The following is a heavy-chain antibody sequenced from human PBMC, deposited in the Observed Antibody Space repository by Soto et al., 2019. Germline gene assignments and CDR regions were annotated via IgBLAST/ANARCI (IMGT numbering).Heavy chain of an antibody. V-gene: IGHV5-51*01. CDR1: GYSFSNWW. CDR2: IYPSDSQT. CDR3: ARQGGYGDYSSNYFDP. J-gene: IGHJ5*02. Sequence: GESLKISCKGSGYSFSNWWIAWVRQMPGKGLEYMGIIYPSDSQTRYSPSFQGQVTISADKSISTAYLQWSSLKASDTAIYYCARQGGYGDYSSNYFDPWGQGTLVTVSS. D-gene: IGHD4-17*01.